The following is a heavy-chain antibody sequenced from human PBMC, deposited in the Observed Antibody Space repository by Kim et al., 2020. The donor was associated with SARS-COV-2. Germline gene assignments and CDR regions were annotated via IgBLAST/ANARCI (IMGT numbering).Heavy chain of an antibody. CDR2: INHSGST. CDR1: GGSFSGYY. CDR3: AQIYGVVGAFDI. V-gene: IGHV4-34*01. J-gene: IGHJ3*02. Sequence: SETLSLTCAVYGGSFSGYYWSWIRQPPGKGLEWIGEINHSGSTNYNPSLKSRVTISVDTSKNQFSLKLSSVTAADTAVYYCAQIYGVVGAFDIWGQGTMVTVSS. D-gene: IGHD5-12*01.